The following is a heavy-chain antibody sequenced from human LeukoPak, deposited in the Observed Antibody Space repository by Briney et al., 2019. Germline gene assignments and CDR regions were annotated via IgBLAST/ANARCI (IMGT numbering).Heavy chain of an antibody. D-gene: IGHD4-11*01. V-gene: IGHV1-24*01. J-gene: IGHJ4*02. CDR2: FDPEDGET. CDR1: GYTLTELS. CDR3: ATDLSSNYGLDH. Sequence: ASVKVSCKVSGYTLTELSMHWVRQAPGKGLEWMGGFDPEDGETIYAQKFRGRVTMTEDTSTDTAYMELSSLRSEDTAVYYCATDLSSNYGLDHWGQGTLVTVSS.